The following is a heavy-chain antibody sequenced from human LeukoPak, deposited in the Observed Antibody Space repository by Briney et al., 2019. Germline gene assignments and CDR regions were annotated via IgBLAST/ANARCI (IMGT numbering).Heavy chain of an antibody. CDR2: ISSSSYI. V-gene: IGHV3-21*01. CDR3: ARDRLLWFGELVGVGMDV. J-gene: IGHJ6*04. Sequence: GGSLRLSCAASGFTFSSYSMNWVRQAPGKGLEWVSSISSSSYIYYADSVKGRFTISRDNAKNSLYLQMNSLRAEDTAVYYCARDRLLWFGELVGVGMDVWGKGTTVTVSS. CDR1: GFTFSSYS. D-gene: IGHD3-10*01.